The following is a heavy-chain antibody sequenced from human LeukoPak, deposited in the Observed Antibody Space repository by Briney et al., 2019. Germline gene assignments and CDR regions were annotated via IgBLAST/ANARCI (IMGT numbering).Heavy chain of an antibody. J-gene: IGHJ6*03. CDR3: ARVAVVTPRSYYYYYMDV. D-gene: IGHD4-23*01. Sequence: SETLSLTCTVSGGSISSSSYYWGWIRQPPGKGLEWIGSIYYSGSTYYNPSLKRRVTISVDTSKHQFYLKLSSVTAADTAVYYCARVAVVTPRSYYYYYMDVWGKGTTVTVSS. CDR2: IYYSGST. CDR1: GGSISSSSYY. V-gene: IGHV4-39*01.